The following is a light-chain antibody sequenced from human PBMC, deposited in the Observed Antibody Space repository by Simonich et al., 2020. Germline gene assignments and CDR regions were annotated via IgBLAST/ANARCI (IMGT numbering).Light chain of an antibody. CDR3: QQYNNWPLWT. J-gene: IGKJ1*01. CDR2: GAS. V-gene: IGKV3-15*01. Sequence: EIVMTQSPATLSVSPGERATLSCRASPSVSSNLAWYQQNPGQAPRLLIYGASTRATGIPGRFSGSGSGTEFTLTISSLQSEDFAVYYCQQYNNWPLWTFGQGTKVEIK. CDR1: PSVSSN.